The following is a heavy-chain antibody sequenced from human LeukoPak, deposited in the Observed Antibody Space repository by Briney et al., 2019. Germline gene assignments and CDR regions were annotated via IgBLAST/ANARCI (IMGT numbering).Heavy chain of an antibody. D-gene: IGHD3-3*01. CDR2: ISYDGSNK. Sequence: PGGSLRLSCAASGFTFSSYAMHWVRQAPGKGLEWVAVISYDGSNKYYADSVKGRFTISRDNSKNTLYLQMNSLRAEDTAVYYCAREVGEGDFWSGYYFGYYGMDVWGQGTTVTVSS. CDR3: AREVGEGDFWSGYYFGYYGMDV. V-gene: IGHV3-30-3*01. CDR1: GFTFSSYA. J-gene: IGHJ6*02.